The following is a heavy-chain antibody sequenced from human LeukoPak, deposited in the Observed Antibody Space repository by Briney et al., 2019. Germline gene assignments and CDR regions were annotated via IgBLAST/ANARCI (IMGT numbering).Heavy chain of an antibody. J-gene: IGHJ3*02. CDR3: ARTINFDFWSGYYGAFDI. D-gene: IGHD3-3*01. V-gene: IGHV3-48*01. CDR1: GFTFSIYS. CDR2: ISTGSTTI. Sequence: GESLSLSCEASGFTFSIYSMKCVRQAPRKGLGWVSFISTGSTTIYYADSVKGRFTMSRDNARNSLSLQMNSLRTEDTAVYYCARTINFDFWSGYYGAFDIWGEGTRVTVSS.